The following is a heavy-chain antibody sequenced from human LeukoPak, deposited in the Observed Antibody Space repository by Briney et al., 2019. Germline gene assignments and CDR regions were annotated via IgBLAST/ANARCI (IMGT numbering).Heavy chain of an antibody. V-gene: IGHV1-18*04. J-gene: IGHJ5*02. D-gene: IGHD3-3*01. Sequence: ASVKVSCKASGYTFTSYYMHWVRQAPGQGLEWMGWISAYNGNTNYAQKLQGRVTMTTDTSTSTAYMELRSLRSDDTAVYYCARDSTILKDDWFDPWGQGTLVTVSS. CDR2: ISAYNGNT. CDR1: GYTFTSYY. CDR3: ARDSTILKDDWFDP.